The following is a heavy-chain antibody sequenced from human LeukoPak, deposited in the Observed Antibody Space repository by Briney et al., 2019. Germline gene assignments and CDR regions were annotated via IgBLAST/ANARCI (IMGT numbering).Heavy chain of an antibody. CDR3: AKGRALEVVAAFNY. J-gene: IGHJ4*02. CDR2: IWYDGSNK. V-gene: IGHV3-33*06. Sequence: RTGGSLRLSCAASGFTFSSYGMYWVRQAPGKGLEWVAVIWYDGSNKYYADSVKGRFTISRDNSKNTLYLQMNSLRADDTAIYYCAKGRALEVVAAFNYWGQGTVVTASS. CDR1: GFTFSSYG. D-gene: IGHD2-15*01.